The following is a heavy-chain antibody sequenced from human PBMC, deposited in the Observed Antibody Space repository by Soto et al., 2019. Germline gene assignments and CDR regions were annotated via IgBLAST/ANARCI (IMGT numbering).Heavy chain of an antibody. V-gene: IGHV5-51*01. CDR2: IYSGDSDT. J-gene: IGHJ5*02. D-gene: IGHD3-10*01. Sequence: GESLKIYCKGSGYSFTSYWIGWVRQMPGKGLEWMGIIYSGDSDTSYAPSSQGRVTGTADNSIKLPYLQWISLKAADTTMYYCANQQFADRLENNSFDPRGQGTLVTVSS. CDR1: GYSFTSYW. CDR3: ANQQFADRLENNSFDP.